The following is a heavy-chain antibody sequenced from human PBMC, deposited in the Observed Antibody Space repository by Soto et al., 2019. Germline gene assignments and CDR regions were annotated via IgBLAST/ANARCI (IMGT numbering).Heavy chain of an antibody. Sequence: QVQLVQSGAEVKKPGASVKVSCKASGYTFTSYGISWVRQAPGQGLEWMGWISAYNGNTNYAQKFQGRITMTTDTPTNTAYIELKSLRAADTAVYYGASFLSVNYHGMDVWGQGTTVTVS. CDR1: GYTFTSYG. V-gene: IGHV1-18*01. CDR3: ASFLSVNYHGMDV. J-gene: IGHJ6*02. CDR2: ISAYNGNT.